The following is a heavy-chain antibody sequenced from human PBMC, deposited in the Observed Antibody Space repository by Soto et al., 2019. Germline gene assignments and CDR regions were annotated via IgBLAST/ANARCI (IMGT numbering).Heavy chain of an antibody. CDR3: ARGSTDTAMVHAEWFDP. CDR2: IIPIFGTA. J-gene: IGHJ5*02. V-gene: IGHV1-69*13. D-gene: IGHD5-18*01. CDR1: GGTFSSYA. Sequence: SVKVSCKASGGTFSSYAISWVRQAPGQGLEWMGGIIPIFGTANYAQKFQGRVTITADESTSTAYMELSSLRSEDTAVYYCARGSTDTAMVHAEWFDPWGQGTLVTVSS.